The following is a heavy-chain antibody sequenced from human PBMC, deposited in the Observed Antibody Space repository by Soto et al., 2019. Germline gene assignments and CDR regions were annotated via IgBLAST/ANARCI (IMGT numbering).Heavy chain of an antibody. CDR3: ARDRMRPDVATTSPWFDP. CDR2: IIPIFGTA. Sequence: SVKVSCKASGGTFSSYAISWVRQAPGQGLEWMGGIIPIFGTANYAQKFQGRVTITADKSTSTAYTELSSLGSEDTAVYYCARDRMRPDVATTSPWFDPWGQGTLVTVSS. V-gene: IGHV1-69*06. D-gene: IGHD5-12*01. J-gene: IGHJ5*02. CDR1: GGTFSSYA.